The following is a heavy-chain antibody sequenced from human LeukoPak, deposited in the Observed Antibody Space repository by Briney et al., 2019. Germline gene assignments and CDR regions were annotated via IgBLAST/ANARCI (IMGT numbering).Heavy chain of an antibody. CDR3: ARKRLGGPNFIGYFDY. D-gene: IGHD3-16*01. V-gene: IGHV3-20*04. CDR1: GFTFDDYG. Sequence: PGGSLRLSCAASGFTFDDYGMSWVRQAPGKGLEWVSGINWNGGSTGYADSVKGRFTISRDNAKNSLYLQMNSLRAEDTALYYCARKRLGGPNFIGYFDYWGQGTLVTVSS. J-gene: IGHJ4*02. CDR2: INWNGGST.